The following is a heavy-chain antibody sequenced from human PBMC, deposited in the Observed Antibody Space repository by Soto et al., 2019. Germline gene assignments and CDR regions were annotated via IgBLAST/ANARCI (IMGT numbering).Heavy chain of an antibody. Sequence: GASVKVSCKASGYTFTSYGISWVRQAPGQGLEWMGWISAYNGNTNYAQKLQGRVTMTTDTSTSTAYMELRSLRSDDTAVYYCARGRLIGSGSYYKLSNYYYMDVWGKGTTVTVSS. CDR1: GYTFTSYG. CDR3: ARGRLIGSGSYYKLSNYYYMDV. V-gene: IGHV1-18*01. D-gene: IGHD3-10*01. J-gene: IGHJ6*03. CDR2: ISAYNGNT.